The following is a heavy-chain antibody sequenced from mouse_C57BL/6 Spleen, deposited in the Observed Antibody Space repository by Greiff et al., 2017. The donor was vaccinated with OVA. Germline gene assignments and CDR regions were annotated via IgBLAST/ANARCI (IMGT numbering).Heavy chain of an antibody. CDR2: IWTGGGT. Sequence: VHLVESGPGLVAPSQSLSITCTVSGFSLTSYAISWVRQPPGKGLEWLGVIWTGGGTNYNSALKSRLSISKDNSKSQVFLKMNSLQTDDTARYYCASTAQASAIAMDYWGQGTSVTVSS. V-gene: IGHV2-9-1*01. CDR1: GFSLTSYA. CDR3: ASTAQASAIAMDY. J-gene: IGHJ4*01. D-gene: IGHD3-2*02.